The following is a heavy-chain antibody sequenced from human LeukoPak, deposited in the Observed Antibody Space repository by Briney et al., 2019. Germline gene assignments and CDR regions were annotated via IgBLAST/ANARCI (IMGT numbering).Heavy chain of an antibody. CDR3: AREASYSPFFDY. CDR2: IRYDGSNK. CDR1: GFTFSSYG. Sequence: PGGSLRLSCAASGFTFSSYGMHWVRQAPGKGLEWVAFIRYDGSNKYYADSVKGRFTISRDNSKNTLYLQMNSLRAEDTAVYYCAREASYSPFFDYWGQGTLVTVSS. V-gene: IGHV3-30*02. D-gene: IGHD3-10*01. J-gene: IGHJ4*02.